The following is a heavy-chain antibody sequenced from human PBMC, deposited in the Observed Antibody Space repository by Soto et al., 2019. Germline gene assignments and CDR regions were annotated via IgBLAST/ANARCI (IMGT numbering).Heavy chain of an antibody. Sequence: DVELSESGGGLVQPGGSLRLSCAASGFNFRSYAMSWVRRAPGKGLEWVSAISGSGGTSYFADSVRGRFTISRDNSKXXXXXXXXXXXXEXTDEYFCATGRGSSRTIDYWGHGTLVTVSS. CDR3: ATGRGSSRTIDY. CDR1: GFNFRSYA. CDR2: ISGSGGTS. V-gene: IGHV3-23*01. J-gene: IGHJ4*01. D-gene: IGHD6-13*01.